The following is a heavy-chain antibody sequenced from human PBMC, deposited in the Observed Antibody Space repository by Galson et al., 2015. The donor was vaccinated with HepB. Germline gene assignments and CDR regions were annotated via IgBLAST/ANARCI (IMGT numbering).Heavy chain of an antibody. CDR2: VYYSGST. CDR1: GGSNSSSYYY. CDR3: AKQWGGYCSGGNCYPITY. J-gene: IGHJ4*02. V-gene: IGHV4-39*01. D-gene: IGHD2-15*01. Sequence: ETLSLTCTVSGGSNSSSYYYWGWIRQPPGKGLEWIGSVYYSGSTDYNPSLKSRVTLSVDTSKNQFSLRMSSVTAADTAVYYCAKQWGGYCSGGNCYPITYWGQGTLVTVTS.